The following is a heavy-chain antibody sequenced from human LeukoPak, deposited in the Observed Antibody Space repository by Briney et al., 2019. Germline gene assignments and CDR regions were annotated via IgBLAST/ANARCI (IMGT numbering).Heavy chain of an antibody. CDR2: INPNSGGT. J-gene: IGHJ4*02. Sequence: ASVKVSCKASGYTFTGYYMHWVRQAPGQGLEWMGRINPNSGGTNYAQKFQGRVTMTRDTSISTACMELSRLRSDDTAVYYCAKDVEMATIGDFDYWGQGTLVTVSS. V-gene: IGHV1-2*06. D-gene: IGHD5-24*01. CDR1: GYTFTGYY. CDR3: AKDVEMATIGDFDY.